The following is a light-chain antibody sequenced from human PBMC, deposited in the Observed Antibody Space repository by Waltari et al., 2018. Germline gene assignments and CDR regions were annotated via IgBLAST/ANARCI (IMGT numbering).Light chain of an antibody. Sequence: SVLTQPPSVSGAPGQRVTLSCTGSRDNIGPGYDLHWYQQLPGRAPKLLISDNTNRPSGVPDRFSGSKSGTSASLAIAGLQAEDEADYYCQSYDSSLSAWVFGGGTKLTVL. CDR2: DNT. V-gene: IGLV1-40*01. J-gene: IGLJ3*02. CDR3: QSYDSSLSAWV. CDR1: RDNIGPGYD.